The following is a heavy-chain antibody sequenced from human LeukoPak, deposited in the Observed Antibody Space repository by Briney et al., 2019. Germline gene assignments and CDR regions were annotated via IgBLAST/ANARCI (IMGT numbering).Heavy chain of an antibody. J-gene: IGHJ4*02. D-gene: IGHD5-24*01. Sequence: PGGSLRLSCAASGFTVSSSYMSGVRQAPGKGLEWVSVSYSGGSTYYADSVKGRFTISRDNSKNTLYLQMYSLRAEDTAVYYCARATLGDGYNIPFDYWGQGTLVTVSS. CDR3: ARATLGDGYNIPFDY. V-gene: IGHV3-66*01. CDR1: GFTVSSSY. CDR2: SYSGGST.